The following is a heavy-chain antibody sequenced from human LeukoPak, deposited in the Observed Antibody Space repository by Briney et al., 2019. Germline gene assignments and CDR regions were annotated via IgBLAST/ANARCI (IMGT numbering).Heavy chain of an antibody. CDR1: GFTVSSNS. J-gene: IGHJ4*02. D-gene: IGHD4-17*01. V-gene: IGHV3-11*01. CDR3: ARDPTVTNRFDY. Sequence: GSLRLSCTVSGFTVSSNSMSWIRQAPGKGLEWISYISSGSYTIYYADSVEGRFTVSRDNAKNSLYLQMNSLRAEDTAVYYCARDPTVTNRFDYWGQGTLVTVSS. CDR2: ISSGSYTI.